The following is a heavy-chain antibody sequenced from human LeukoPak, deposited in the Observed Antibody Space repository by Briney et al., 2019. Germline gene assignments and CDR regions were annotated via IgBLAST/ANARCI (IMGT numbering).Heavy chain of an antibody. Sequence: GGSLRLSCAASGFTFSSYEMNWVRQAPGKGLEWVSAISGSGGSTYYADSVKGRFTISRDNSKNTLYLQMNSLRAEDTAVYYCAKEGQWLGSFFDYWGQGTLVTVSS. V-gene: IGHV3-23*01. J-gene: IGHJ4*02. CDR3: AKEGQWLGSFFDY. CDR1: GFTFSSYE. D-gene: IGHD6-19*01. CDR2: ISGSGGST.